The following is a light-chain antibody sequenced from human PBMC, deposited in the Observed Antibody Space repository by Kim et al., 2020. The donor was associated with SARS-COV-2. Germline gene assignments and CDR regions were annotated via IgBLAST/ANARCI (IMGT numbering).Light chain of an antibody. CDR2: EDT. Sequence: VSPGQTARITWAGDKLGDRHACWYQQRAGQSPVRVIYEDTKRASGSPKRVAGSNSGNTATVTVGGTQAMDEADYYCEAWDSSTDVFGTGTKVTVL. J-gene: IGLJ6*01. CDR3: EAWDSSTDV. CDR1: KLGDRH. V-gene: IGLV3-1*01.